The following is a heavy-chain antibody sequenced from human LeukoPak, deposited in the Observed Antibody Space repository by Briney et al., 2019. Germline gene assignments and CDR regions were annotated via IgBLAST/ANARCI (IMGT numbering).Heavy chain of an antibody. V-gene: IGHV3-20*04. Sequence: RGSLRLSCAASGFTFDDYGMSWVRQAPGKGLEWVSGINWNGGSTGYADSVKGRFTISRDNAKNSLYLQMNSLRAEDTALYYCAREMEYYGSGSYYNPFDYWGQGTLVTVSS. CDR3: AREMEYYGSGSYYNPFDY. CDR2: INWNGGST. CDR1: GFTFDDYG. J-gene: IGHJ4*02. D-gene: IGHD3-10*01.